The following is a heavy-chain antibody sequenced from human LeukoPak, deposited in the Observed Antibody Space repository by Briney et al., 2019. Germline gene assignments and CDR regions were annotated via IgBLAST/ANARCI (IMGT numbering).Heavy chain of an antibody. CDR3: ARDTYYYDSSGYRDAFDI. CDR1: GYTFTSYG. D-gene: IGHD3-22*01. J-gene: IGHJ3*02. CDR2: ISSYNGNT. V-gene: IGHV1-18*01. Sequence: ASVKVSCKASGYTFTSYGISLVRQAPGQGLECMGWISSYNGNTNHAQKLQGKFTMTTDTSTSTAYMELRSLRSDDTAVYYCARDTYYYDSSGYRDAFDIWGQGTMVTVSS.